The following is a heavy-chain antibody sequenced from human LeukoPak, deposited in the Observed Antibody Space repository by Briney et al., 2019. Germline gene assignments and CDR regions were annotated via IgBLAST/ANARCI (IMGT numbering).Heavy chain of an antibody. V-gene: IGHV3-21*04. Sequence: GGSLRLSCAASGFTFSSYSMNWVRQAPGKGLEWVSSISSSSSYIYYADSVKGRFTISRDNAKNSLYLQMNSLRAEDTAVYYCARAQDMVRGVIIRYFDYWGQGTLVTVSS. J-gene: IGHJ4*02. CDR3: ARAQDMVRGVIIRYFDY. CDR2: ISSSSSYI. CDR1: GFTFSSYS. D-gene: IGHD3-10*01.